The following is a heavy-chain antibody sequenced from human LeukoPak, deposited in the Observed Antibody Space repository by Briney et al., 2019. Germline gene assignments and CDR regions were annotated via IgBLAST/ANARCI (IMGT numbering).Heavy chain of an antibody. CDR2: ISTYDGDT. Sequence: GASVKVSCKASGYTFTTYGINWVRQAPGQGLEWMGWISTYDGDTNYAQNLQGRVTMTTDTSTNTAYMELSSLRSEDTAVYYCAREPGYSKVFDYWGQGTLVTVSS. D-gene: IGHD4-11*01. CDR3: AREPGYSKVFDY. CDR1: GYTFTTYG. J-gene: IGHJ4*02. V-gene: IGHV1-18*01.